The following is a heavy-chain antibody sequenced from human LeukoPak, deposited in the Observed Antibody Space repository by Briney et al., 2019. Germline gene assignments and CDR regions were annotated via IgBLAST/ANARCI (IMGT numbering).Heavy chain of an antibody. CDR1: GGSISSYY. J-gene: IGHJ4*02. V-gene: IGHV4-59*12. CDR3: ASGFGELLYPPDY. D-gene: IGHD3-10*01. Sequence: SETLSLTCTVSGGSISSYYWSWIRQPPGKGLEWIGSIYYSGSTYYNPSLKSRVTISVDTSKNQFSLKLSSVTAADTAVYYCASGFGELLYPPDYWGQGTLVTVSS. CDR2: IYYSGST.